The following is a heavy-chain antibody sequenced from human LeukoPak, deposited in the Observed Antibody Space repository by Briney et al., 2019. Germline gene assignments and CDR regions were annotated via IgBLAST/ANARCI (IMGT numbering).Heavy chain of an antibody. CDR1: GFTFSDYY. V-gene: IGHV3-11*01. CDR2: ISSSGSTI. CDR3: ARGDLYYYGSGYYFDY. Sequence: GGSLRLSCAASGFTFSDYYMSWIRQAPGKGLGWVSYISSSGSTIYYADSVKGRFTISRDNAKNSLYLQMNSLRAEDTAVYYCARGDLYYYGSGYYFDYWGQGTLVTDSS. D-gene: IGHD3-10*01. J-gene: IGHJ4*02.